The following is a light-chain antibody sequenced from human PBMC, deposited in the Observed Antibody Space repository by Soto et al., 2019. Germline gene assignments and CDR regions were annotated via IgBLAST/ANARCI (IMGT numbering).Light chain of an antibody. CDR2: GNS. Sequence: QPVLTQPPSVSGAPGQRVTISCTGCSSNIGAGYDVHWYQQLPGTAPKLLIYGNSNRPSGVPDRFSGSMSGTSASLAITGLQAEDEADYYCQSYDSSLSGWVFGGGTQLTVL. J-gene: IGLJ3*02. CDR1: SSNIGAGYD. V-gene: IGLV1-40*01. CDR3: QSYDSSLSGWV.